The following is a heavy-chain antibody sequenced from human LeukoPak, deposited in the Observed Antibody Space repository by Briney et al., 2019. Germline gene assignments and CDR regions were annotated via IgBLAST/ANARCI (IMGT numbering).Heavy chain of an antibody. J-gene: IGHJ4*02. CDR3: ARGVEPLAANIFAY. Sequence: GGSLSLSCAASGFTVITNDMTWVRQAPGKGLEWVSVLYSDGNTKYADSVQGRFTISRDNSKNTLYLEMNSLSPDDTAVYYCARGVEPLAANIFAYLGQGPLVTVSS. CDR2: LYSDGNT. V-gene: IGHV3-53*01. D-gene: IGHD1-14*01. CDR1: GFTVITND.